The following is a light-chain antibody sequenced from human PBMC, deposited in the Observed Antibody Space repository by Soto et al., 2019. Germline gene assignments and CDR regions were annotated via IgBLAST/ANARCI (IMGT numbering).Light chain of an antibody. CDR3: QQYYSVWT. J-gene: IGKJ1*01. CDR1: QSISDW. V-gene: IGKV1-5*03. Sequence: DIQMTQSPSTLSVSVGDRVTLTCRASQSISDWLAWYQQKPGKAPKLLIYKTSSLEGGVPSRFSGSGSETEFTLTISSLQPDDFATYDCQQYYSVWTCGRGTKVEIK. CDR2: KTS.